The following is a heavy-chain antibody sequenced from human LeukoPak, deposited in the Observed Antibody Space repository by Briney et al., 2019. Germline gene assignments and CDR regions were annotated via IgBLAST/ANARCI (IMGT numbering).Heavy chain of an antibody. J-gene: IGHJ4*02. CDR2: IIPIFGTA. Sequence: GASVKVSCKASGGTFSSYAISWLRQAPGQGLEWMGRIIPIFGTANYAQKFQGRVTITTDESTSTAYMELSSLRSEDTALYYCARDSSGWNFDYWGQGTLVTVSS. V-gene: IGHV1-69*05. CDR1: GGTFSSYA. D-gene: IGHD6-19*01. CDR3: ARDSSGWNFDY.